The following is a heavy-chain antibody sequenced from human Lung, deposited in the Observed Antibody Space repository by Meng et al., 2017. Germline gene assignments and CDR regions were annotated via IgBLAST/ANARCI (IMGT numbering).Heavy chain of an antibody. CDR3: ASSGPYSNFDF. Sequence: GESLKISCEVSGFTVSTNYMTWVRQAPGKGLEWVSVIYRGGSIHYADSVKGRFTISGDDSKNTLYLQWNRLRADDTALYFCASSGPYSNFDFWGQGTLVTVSS. D-gene: IGHD2-15*01. CDR1: GFTVSTNY. J-gene: IGHJ4*02. V-gene: IGHV3-53*01. CDR2: IYRGGSI.